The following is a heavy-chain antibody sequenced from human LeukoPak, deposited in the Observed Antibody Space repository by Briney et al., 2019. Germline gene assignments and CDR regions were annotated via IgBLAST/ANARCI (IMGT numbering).Heavy chain of an antibody. CDR3: AHSSPDYYDSSGYYWFYYYYYMDV. Sequence: SGPTLVKPTQTLTLTCTFSGFSLSTSGVGVGWIRQPPGKALEWLALIYWNDDKRYNPSLKSRLTITKDTSKNQVVLTMTNMDPVDTATYYCAHSSPDYYDSSGYYWFYYYYYMDVWGKGTTVTVSS. CDR1: GFSLSTSGVG. V-gene: IGHV2-5*01. CDR2: IYWNDDK. J-gene: IGHJ6*03. D-gene: IGHD3-22*01.